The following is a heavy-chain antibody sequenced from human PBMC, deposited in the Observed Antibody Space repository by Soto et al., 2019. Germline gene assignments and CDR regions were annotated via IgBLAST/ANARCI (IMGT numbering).Heavy chain of an antibody. J-gene: IGHJ6*02. CDR2: ISGSGGST. D-gene: IGHD2-15*01. CDR1: GFTFSSYA. CDR3: ARDVVVAARFVAKSLPYYYYGMDV. V-gene: IGHV3-23*01. Sequence: GGSLRLSCAASGFTFSSYAMSWVRQAPGKGLEWVSAISGSGGSTYYADSVKGRFTINPDTSKNQFSLQLNSVTPEDTAVYYCARDVVVAARFVAKSLPYYYYGMDVWGQGTTVTSP.